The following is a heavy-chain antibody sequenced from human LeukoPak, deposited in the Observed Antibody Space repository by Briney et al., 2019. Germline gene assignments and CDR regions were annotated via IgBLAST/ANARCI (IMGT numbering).Heavy chain of an antibody. CDR3: ARDEKEYCTSASCYYFDY. CDR2: ISANNGNT. CDR1: GYTFTTYG. D-gene: IGHD2-2*01. J-gene: IGHJ4*02. Sequence: GASVKVSCKASGYTFTTYGISWVRQAPGQGLEWMGWISANNGNTNYARKLRGRVTMTTDTSTSTAYMELRSLRSDDSAVYFCARDEKEYCTSASCYYFDYWGQGTLVTVSS. V-gene: IGHV1-18*01.